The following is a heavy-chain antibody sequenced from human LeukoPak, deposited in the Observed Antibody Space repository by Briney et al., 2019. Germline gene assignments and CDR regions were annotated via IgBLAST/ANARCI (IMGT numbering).Heavy chain of an antibody. Sequence: GGSLRLSCAASGFTFSSYWMTWVRQAPGKGLEWVANIKQDGSEQYYVDSVKRRFAISRDNAKNSLYLQMNSLRVEDTAVYYCVGISTAAAGSDYWGQGTLVTVSS. CDR1: GFTFSSYW. J-gene: IGHJ4*02. D-gene: IGHD6-13*01. V-gene: IGHV3-7*01. CDR3: VGISTAAAGSDY. CDR2: IKQDGSEQ.